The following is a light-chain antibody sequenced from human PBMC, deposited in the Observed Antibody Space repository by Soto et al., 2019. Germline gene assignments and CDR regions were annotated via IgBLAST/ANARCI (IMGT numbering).Light chain of an antibody. V-gene: IGLV4-69*01. Sequence: QPVLTQSPSASASLGASVKLTCTLSSGHSSYAIAWHQQQPEKGPRYLMKLNSDGSHSKGDGIPDRFSGSSSGAERYLTIPALQSEDGADYYCQTWGTGIGVSGGGTNLT. CDR3: QTWGTGIGV. CDR1: SGHSSYA. CDR2: LNSDGSH. J-gene: IGLJ2*01.